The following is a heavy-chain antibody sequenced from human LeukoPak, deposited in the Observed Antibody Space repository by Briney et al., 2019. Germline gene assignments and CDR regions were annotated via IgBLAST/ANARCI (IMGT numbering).Heavy chain of an antibody. CDR2: INHSGST. CDR3: ARGLSAIVY. CDR1: GGSFSGYY. J-gene: IGHJ4*02. D-gene: IGHD2-15*01. V-gene: IGHV4-34*01. Sequence: SETLSLTCAVYGGSFSGYYWSWIRQPPGKGLEWIGEINHSGSTNYNPSLKSRVTISVGTSKNQFSLKLGSVTAADTAVYYCARGLSAIVYWGQGTLVTVSS.